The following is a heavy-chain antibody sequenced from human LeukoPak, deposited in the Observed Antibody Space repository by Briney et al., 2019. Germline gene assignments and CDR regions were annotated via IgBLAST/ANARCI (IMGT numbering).Heavy chain of an antibody. CDR2: IYYSGST. V-gene: IGHV4-39*01. CDR3: ARHSFGSGPEYFQH. Sequence: SETLSLTCTVSGGSISGSGYYWGWIRQPPGKGLEWIGSIYYSGSTYYNPSLESRVTISVDTSKNQFSLKLSSVTAADTAVYYCARHSFGSGPEYFQHWGQGTLVTVSS. J-gene: IGHJ1*01. D-gene: IGHD6-19*01. CDR1: GGSISGSGYY.